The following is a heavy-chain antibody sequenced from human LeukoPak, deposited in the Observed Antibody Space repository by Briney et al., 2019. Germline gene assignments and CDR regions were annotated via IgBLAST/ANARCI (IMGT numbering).Heavy chain of an antibody. D-gene: IGHD3-22*01. CDR2: ISFDGSNK. CDR3: AKGALDVERDRSGADY. J-gene: IGHJ4*02. CDR1: GFTFSSYG. V-gene: IGHV3-30*18. Sequence: PGRSLRLSCAAPGFTFSSYGMHWVRQAPGKGLEWVAVISFDGSNKYYADSVKGRFTISRDNSKNTLYLQMNSLRAEDTAVYYCAKGALDVERDRSGADYWGQGTLVTVSS.